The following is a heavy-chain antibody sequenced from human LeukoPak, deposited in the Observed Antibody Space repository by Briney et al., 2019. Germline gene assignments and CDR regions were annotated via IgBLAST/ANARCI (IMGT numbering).Heavy chain of an antibody. V-gene: IGHV1-69*01. Sequence: ASARVSRKASGCTFSSYAISWVRQAPGRGVEWVGGIILIFGTANYAQRSQGRVSITADESTSTAYMELSSLRSEDTAVSYCARDSYDQVATITWGWYFDYWGQGTLVTVSS. CDR3: ARDSYDQVATITWGWYFDY. J-gene: IGHJ4*02. D-gene: IGHD5-12*01. CDR2: IILIFGTA. CDR1: GCTFSSYA.